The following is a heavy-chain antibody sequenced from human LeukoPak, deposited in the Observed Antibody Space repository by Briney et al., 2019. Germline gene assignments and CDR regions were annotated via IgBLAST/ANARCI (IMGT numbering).Heavy chain of an antibody. CDR1: GGTFSSYA. CDR2: IIPIFGTA. D-gene: IGHD2-15*01. V-gene: IGHV1-69*01. Sequence: ASVKVSCKASGGTFSSYAISWVRQAPGQGLEWMGGIIPIFGTANYAQKFQGRVTITADESTSTAYMELSGLRSEDTAVYYCARGYCSGGSCRLPYGMDVWGQGTTVTVSS. CDR3: ARGYCSGGSCRLPYGMDV. J-gene: IGHJ6*02.